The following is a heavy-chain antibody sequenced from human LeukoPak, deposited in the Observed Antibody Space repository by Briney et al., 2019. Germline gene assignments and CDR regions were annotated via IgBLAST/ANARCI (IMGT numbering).Heavy chain of an antibody. CDR3: AKVPGYIYGPNWFDP. Sequence: GRSLRLSCSASGFTFSTYVMHWVRQAPGKGLEYVSAMSSNGGSTYYADSVKGRFTISRDNSKNTLYLQMSSLRAEDTAVYYCAKVPGYIYGPNWFDPWGQGTLVTVSS. CDR2: MSSNGGST. D-gene: IGHD5-18*01. J-gene: IGHJ5*02. CDR1: GFTFSTYV. V-gene: IGHV3-64D*09.